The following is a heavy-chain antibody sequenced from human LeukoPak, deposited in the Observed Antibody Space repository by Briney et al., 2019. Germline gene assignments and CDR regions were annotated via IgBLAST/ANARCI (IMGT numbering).Heavy chain of an antibody. CDR3: ANPPTVTSFDS. Sequence: GGSLRLSCAASGFTFSSYAMSWVRQAPGKGLEWVSSINGNGGRTYYADSVRGRFTISRDNSKNTLYLQMNSLRAEDTAVYYCANPPTVTSFDSWGQGTLVTVSS. V-gene: IGHV3-23*01. CDR2: INGNGGRT. J-gene: IGHJ4*02. D-gene: IGHD4-11*01. CDR1: GFTFSSYA.